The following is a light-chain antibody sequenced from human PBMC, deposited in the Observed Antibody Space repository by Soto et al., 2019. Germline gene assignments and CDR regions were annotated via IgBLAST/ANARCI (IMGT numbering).Light chain of an antibody. V-gene: IGLV2-8*01. CDR2: EVN. Sequence: QSALTQPPSASGSPGQSVAISCTGTSSDVGGYNYVSWYQQHPGKAPKLMIYEVNKRPSGVPDRFSGSKSGNTASLTVSGLQAEDEDYYYCSSYAGSSNVFGTGTKLTVL. CDR1: SSDVGGYNY. CDR3: SSYAGSSNV. J-gene: IGLJ1*01.